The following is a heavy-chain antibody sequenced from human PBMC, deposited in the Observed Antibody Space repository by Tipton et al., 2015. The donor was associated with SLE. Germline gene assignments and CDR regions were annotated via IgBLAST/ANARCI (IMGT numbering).Heavy chain of an antibody. CDR2: ISYDGSNK. Sequence: SLRLSCAASGFIFSSYAVHWVRQAPGKGLEWLAVISYDGSNKYYADSVKGRFTISRDNAKNSLYLQMNSLRAEDTAVYYCARMGSGWTFFDYWGQGTLVTVSS. D-gene: IGHD6-19*01. V-gene: IGHV3-30-3*01. CDR3: ARMGSGWTFFDY. J-gene: IGHJ4*02. CDR1: GFIFSSYA.